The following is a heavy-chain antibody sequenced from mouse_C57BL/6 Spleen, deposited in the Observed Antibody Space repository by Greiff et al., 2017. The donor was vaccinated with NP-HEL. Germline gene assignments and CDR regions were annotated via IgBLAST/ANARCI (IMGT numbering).Heavy chain of an antibody. CDR3: VRLTGYDSPVDY. V-gene: IGHV10-1*01. CDR2: IRSKSNNYAT. CDR1: GFSFNTYA. Sequence: EVQGVESGGGLVQPKGSLKLSCAASGFSFNTYAMNWVRQAPGKGLEWVARIRSKSNNYATYYADSVKDRFTISRDDSESMLYLQMNNLKTEDTAMYYCVRLTGYDSPVDYWGQGTSVTVSS. J-gene: IGHJ4*01. D-gene: IGHD2-4*01.